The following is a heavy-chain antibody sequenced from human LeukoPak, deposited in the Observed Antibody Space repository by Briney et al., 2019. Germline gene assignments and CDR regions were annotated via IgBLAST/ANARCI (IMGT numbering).Heavy chain of an antibody. CDR1: GGSISSYY. J-gene: IGHJ6*03. CDR3: ARDRFLSSDYYDSSGYSEPMPSDYYYMDV. D-gene: IGHD3-22*01. CDR2: IYTSGST. V-gene: IGHV4-4*07. Sequence: SETLSLTCTVSGGSISSYYWSWIWQPAGKGLEWIGRIYTSGSTNYNPSLKSRVTMSVDTSKNQFSLKLSSVTAADTAVYYCARDRFLSSDYYDSSGYSEPMPSDYYYMDVWGKGTTVTVSS.